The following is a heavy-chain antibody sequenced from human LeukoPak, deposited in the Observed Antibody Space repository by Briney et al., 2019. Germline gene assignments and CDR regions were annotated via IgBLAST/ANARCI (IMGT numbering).Heavy chain of an antibody. Sequence: GGSLRLSCAASGFIFSSHWMHWVRQAPGKGLEWVSSISSSSSYIYYADSVKGRFTISRDNAKSSLYLQMNDLRAEDTAVYYCARDGRGWPLGYWGQGTLVTVSS. V-gene: IGHV3-21*04. CDR2: ISSSSSYI. J-gene: IGHJ4*02. D-gene: IGHD5-24*01. CDR1: GFIFSSHW. CDR3: ARDGRGWPLGY.